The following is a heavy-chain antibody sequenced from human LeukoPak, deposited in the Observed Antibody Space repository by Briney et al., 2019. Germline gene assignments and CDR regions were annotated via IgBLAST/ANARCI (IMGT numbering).Heavy chain of an antibody. Sequence: GRSLRLSCAASGFTFSSYGMHWVRQAPGKGLEWVAVIWYDGSNKYYADSVKGRFTISRDNSKNTLYLQMNSLRAEDMAVYYCARDSLWFGESSLDYWGQGTLVTVSS. J-gene: IGHJ4*02. CDR3: ARDSLWFGESSLDY. D-gene: IGHD3-10*01. CDR2: IWYDGSNK. CDR1: GFTFSSYG. V-gene: IGHV3-33*01.